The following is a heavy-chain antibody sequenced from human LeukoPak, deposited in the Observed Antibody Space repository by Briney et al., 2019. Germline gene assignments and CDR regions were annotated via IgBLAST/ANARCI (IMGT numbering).Heavy chain of an antibody. CDR1: GFTFSTYA. Sequence: GGSLGLSCAASGFTFSTYAMSWVRQAPGKGLEWVSTVSGSGGSTNYADSVKGRFTISRDNSKKTLDLQMNSLRAEDTAVYYCAKGRQGSGYDLESWGQGSLVTVSS. CDR2: VSGSGGST. CDR3: AKGRQGSGYDLES. V-gene: IGHV3-23*01. J-gene: IGHJ5*02. D-gene: IGHD5-12*01.